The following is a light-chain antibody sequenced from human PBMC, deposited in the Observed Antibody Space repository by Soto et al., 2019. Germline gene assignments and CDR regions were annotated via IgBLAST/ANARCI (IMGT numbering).Light chain of an antibody. CDR1: QGIDHW. CDR2: KAS. V-gene: IGKV1-5*03. Sequence: DIQMTQSPSALSASVGDRVTITCRASQGIDHWLAWYQKKPGKAPKVLVYKASILEGGVPSRFSGCESGTEFTLTISSLQPDDFATYYCQQYYTYPYTFGQGTKLDMK. CDR3: QQYYTYPYT. J-gene: IGKJ2*01.